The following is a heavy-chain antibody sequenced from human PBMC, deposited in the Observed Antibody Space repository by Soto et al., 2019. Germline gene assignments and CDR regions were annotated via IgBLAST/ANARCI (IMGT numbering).Heavy chain of an antibody. J-gene: IGHJ4*02. CDR3: ARGAHGMGVANFDS. V-gene: IGHV6-1*01. CDR2: AYYRSKWYF. D-gene: IGHD6-19*01. Sequence: NPSETLSLTCVISGDSISRNTAAWNWIRRSPSRGLEWLGRAYYRSKWYFDYAVSLESRITINPDTSRNQVSLQLSSVTPEDTAVYYCARGAHGMGVANFDSWGQGTLVTVSS. CDR1: GDSISRNTAA.